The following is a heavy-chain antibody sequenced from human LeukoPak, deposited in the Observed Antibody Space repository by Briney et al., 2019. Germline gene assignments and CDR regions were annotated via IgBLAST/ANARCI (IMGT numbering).Heavy chain of an antibody. V-gene: IGHV1-2*06. J-gene: IGHJ4*02. CDR2: INPNSGGT. CDR3: AREPYCSGGSCYSAFDY. D-gene: IGHD2-15*01. Sequence: ASVKVSCKASGYTFTGYYMHWVRQAPGQGLEWMGRINPNSGGTNYAQKFQGRVTMTRDTSISTAYMELSRLRSGDTAVYYCAREPYCSGGSCYSAFDYWGPGTLVTVSS. CDR1: GYTFTGYY.